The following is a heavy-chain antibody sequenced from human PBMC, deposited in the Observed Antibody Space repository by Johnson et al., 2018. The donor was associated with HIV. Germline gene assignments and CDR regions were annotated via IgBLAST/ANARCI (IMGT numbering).Heavy chain of an antibody. J-gene: IGHJ3*02. CDR3: ARDPLAVAGTPPSGAFDI. Sequence: QVQLVESGGGVVQPGRSLRLSCAASGFTFSSYAMHWVRQAPGKGLEWVAFIRYDGSNKYYADSVKGRFTISRDNSKNTLYLQMNSLRAEDTAVYYCARDPLAVAGTPPSGAFDIWGQGTMVTVSS. V-gene: IGHV3-30-3*01. CDR2: IRYDGSNK. D-gene: IGHD6-19*01. CDR1: GFTFSSYA.